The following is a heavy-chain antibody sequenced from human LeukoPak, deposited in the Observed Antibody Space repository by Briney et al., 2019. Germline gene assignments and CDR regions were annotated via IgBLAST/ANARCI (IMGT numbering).Heavy chain of an antibody. CDR1: GGSISSGGYY. J-gene: IGHJ4*02. V-gene: IGHV4-61*08. CDR2: IYYSGST. D-gene: IGHD1-26*01. Sequence: SETLSLTCTVSGGSISSGGYYWSWIRQHPGKGLEWIGYIYYSGSTNYNPSLKSRVTISVDTSKNQFSLKLSSVTAADTAVYYCAREGVGPQEGFDYWGQGTLVTVSS. CDR3: AREGVGPQEGFDY.